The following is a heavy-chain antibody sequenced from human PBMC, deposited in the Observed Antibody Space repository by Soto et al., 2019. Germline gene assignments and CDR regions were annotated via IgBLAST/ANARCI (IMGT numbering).Heavy chain of an antibody. CDR1: GFTFSSYE. CDR3: ARSGYNVNDGARGYFDY. D-gene: IGHD1-20*01. CDR2: ISSSGRTI. V-gene: IGHV3-48*03. J-gene: IGHJ4*02. Sequence: EVQLVESGGGLVQPGGSLRLSCAASGFTFSSYEMNWVRQAPGKGLEWVSYISSSGRTIYYADSVKGRFTISRDNAKNSLYLQMNSLRAEDTAVYYWARSGYNVNDGARGYFDYWGQGTLVTVSS.